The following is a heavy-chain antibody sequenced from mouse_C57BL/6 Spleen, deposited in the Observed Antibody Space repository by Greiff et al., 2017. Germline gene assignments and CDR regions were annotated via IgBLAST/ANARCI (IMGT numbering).Heavy chain of an antibody. CDR3: ARDKDYYGSSYEWYFDV. Sequence: QVQLKESGPGILQPSQTLSLTCSFSGFSLSTFGMGVGWIRQPSGKGLEWLAHIWWDDDKYYNPALKSRLTISKDTSKNQVFLKIANVDTADTATYYCARDKDYYGSSYEWYFDVWGTGTTVTVSS. D-gene: IGHD1-1*01. CDR1: GFSLSTFGMG. V-gene: IGHV8-8*01. J-gene: IGHJ1*03. CDR2: IWWDDDK.